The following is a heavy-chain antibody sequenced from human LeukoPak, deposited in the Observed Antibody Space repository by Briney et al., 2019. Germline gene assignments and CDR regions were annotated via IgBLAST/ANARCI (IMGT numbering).Heavy chain of an antibody. J-gene: IGHJ3*02. CDR3: ARSGTGYSSGLAPAYAFDI. D-gene: IGHD6-19*01. Sequence: ASVKVSCKASGYTFTSYYMHWVRQAPGQGLEWMGIINPSGGSTSYAQKFQGRVTMTRDTSTSTVYTELSSLRSEDTAVYYCARSGTGYSSGLAPAYAFDIWGQGTMVTVSS. CDR1: GYTFTSYY. V-gene: IGHV1-46*01. CDR2: INPSGGST.